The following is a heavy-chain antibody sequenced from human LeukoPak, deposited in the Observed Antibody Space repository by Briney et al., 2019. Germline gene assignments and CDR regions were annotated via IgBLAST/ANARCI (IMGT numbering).Heavy chain of an antibody. Sequence: SETLSLTCAVYGGSFSSYYWSWIRQPPGKGLEWIGYISYSVSTNYNPSLKSRVTISADTSKNQVSLTLSSVTAADTAVYYCARHPELYFFDYWGQGTLVTVSS. CDR1: GGSFSSYY. CDR2: ISYSVST. D-gene: IGHD3-10*01. J-gene: IGHJ4*02. CDR3: ARHPELYFFDY. V-gene: IGHV4-59*08.